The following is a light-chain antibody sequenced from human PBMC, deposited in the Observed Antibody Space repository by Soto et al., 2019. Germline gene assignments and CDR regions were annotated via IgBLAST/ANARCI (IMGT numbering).Light chain of an antibody. Sequence: QSVLTQPASVSGSPGQSITISCTGTSSDVGSYNYVSWYQQDPGKAPKLIFYDVSNRPSGVSDRFSVSKSGNTASLTISYLQAEDEAAYYCSSYTNSGTYVFGTGTKSPS. CDR3: SSYTNSGTYV. J-gene: IGLJ1*01. V-gene: IGLV2-14*01. CDR1: SSDVGSYNY. CDR2: DVS.